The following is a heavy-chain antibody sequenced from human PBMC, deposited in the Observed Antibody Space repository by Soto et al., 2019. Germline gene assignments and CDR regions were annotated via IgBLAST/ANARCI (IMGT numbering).Heavy chain of an antibody. Sequence: QVQLVQSGTEMKKPGASVKVSCKASGYTFTAYGINWVRQAPGQGLEWMGWISNYNGNTNYAQRFQGRVTMTTDTSTTTAYMELRSLRSDDTAVYYCPGTHGELRGSGSNEYWGQGTLVTVSS. J-gene: IGHJ4*02. CDR2: ISNYNGNT. D-gene: IGHD3-10*01. CDR1: GYTFTAYG. CDR3: PGTHGELRGSGSNEY. V-gene: IGHV1-18*01.